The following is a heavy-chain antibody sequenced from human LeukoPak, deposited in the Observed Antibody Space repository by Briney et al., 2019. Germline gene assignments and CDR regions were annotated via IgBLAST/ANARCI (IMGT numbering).Heavy chain of an antibody. J-gene: IGHJ4*02. CDR1: GGSISNGGYS. CDR2: IYHSAST. Sequence: SQTLSLTCAVSGGSISNGGYSWSWIRQPPGKGLGWIGYIYHSASTYYDPSLKSRVTISVDRSKNQFSLKLSSVTAADTAVYYCARDLPPTYWGQGTLVTVSS. V-gene: IGHV4-30-2*01. CDR3: ARDLPPTY.